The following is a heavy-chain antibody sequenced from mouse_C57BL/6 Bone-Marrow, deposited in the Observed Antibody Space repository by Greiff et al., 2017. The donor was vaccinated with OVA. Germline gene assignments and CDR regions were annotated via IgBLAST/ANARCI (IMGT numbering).Heavy chain of an antibody. D-gene: IGHD2-12*01. CDR1: GYAFSSSW. Sequence: VHLVESGPELVKPGASVKISCKASGYAFSSSWMNWVKQRPGKGLEWIGRIYPGDGDTNYNGKFKGKATLTADKSSSTACMQLGSLTSEDSAVYFCARELRRGYYAMDYWGQGTSVTVSS. CDR3: ARELRRGYYAMDY. V-gene: IGHV1-82*01. CDR2: IYPGDGDT. J-gene: IGHJ4*01.